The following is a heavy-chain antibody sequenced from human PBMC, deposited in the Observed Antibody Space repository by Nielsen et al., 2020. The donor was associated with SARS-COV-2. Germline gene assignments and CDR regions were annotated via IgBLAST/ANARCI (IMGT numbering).Heavy chain of an antibody. CDR1: RFTFSTYW. J-gene: IGHJ4*02. CDR3: VRGLQVPNGLAHR. V-gene: IGHV3-74*01. CDR2: INSDGSST. Sequence: GGSLRLSCAASRFTFSTYWMHWVRQAPGKGLVWVSRINSDGSSTSYADSVKGRFTISRDNAKNTLYLQMNSLRAEDTAVYYCVRGLQVPNGLAHRWGQGTLVTVSS. D-gene: IGHD3-16*01.